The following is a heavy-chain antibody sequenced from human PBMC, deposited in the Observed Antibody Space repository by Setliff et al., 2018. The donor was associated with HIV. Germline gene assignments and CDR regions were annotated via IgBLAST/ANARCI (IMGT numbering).Heavy chain of an antibody. CDR2: IYTSGST. V-gene: IGHV4-4*07. CDR1: GGSISGYF. CDR3: ARVLPELTGRSFDP. J-gene: IGHJ5*02. Sequence: SETLSLTCNVSGGSISGYFWTWIRQPAGKGLEWIGRIYTSGSTNYNPSLKSRLSMSIDTSKDHFSLRLTSVTAADTAVYYCARVLPELTGRSFDPWGQGIQVTVS. D-gene: IGHD7-27*01.